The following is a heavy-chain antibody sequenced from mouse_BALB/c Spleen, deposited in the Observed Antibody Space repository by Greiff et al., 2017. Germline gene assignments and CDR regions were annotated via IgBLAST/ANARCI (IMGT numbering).Heavy chain of an antibody. D-gene: IGHD1-1*01. V-gene: IGHV1S126*01. Sequence: VQGVESGPQLVRPGASVKISCKASGYSFTSYWMHWVKQRPGQGLEWIGMIDPSDSETRLNQKFKDKATLTVDKSSSTAYMQLSSPTSEDSAVYYCARFLTVVATYYAMDYWGQGTSVTVSS. J-gene: IGHJ4*01. CDR2: IDPSDSET. CDR3: ARFLTVVATYYAMDY. CDR1: GYSFTSYW.